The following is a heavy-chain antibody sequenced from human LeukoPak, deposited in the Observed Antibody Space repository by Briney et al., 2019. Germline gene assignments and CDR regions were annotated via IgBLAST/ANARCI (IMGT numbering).Heavy chain of an antibody. Sequence: GASVKVSCKASGYTFTGYYMHWVRQAPGQGLEWMGWINPNSGGTNYAQKFQGRVTMTRDTSISTAYMELSRLRSGDTAVYYCARLVSAVEPNDYWGQGTLVTVSS. CDR1: GYTFTGYY. CDR2: INPNSGGT. CDR3: ARLVSAVEPNDY. V-gene: IGHV1-2*02. J-gene: IGHJ4*02. D-gene: IGHD6-19*01.